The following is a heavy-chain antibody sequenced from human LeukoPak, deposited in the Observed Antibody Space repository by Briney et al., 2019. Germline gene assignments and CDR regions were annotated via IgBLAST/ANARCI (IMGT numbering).Heavy chain of an antibody. CDR2: IKPDGSDT. CDR1: GFIFSNYY. D-gene: IGHD2-21*01. V-gene: IGHV3-7*01. J-gene: IGHJ3*02. Sequence: PGGSLRLSCAASGFIFSNYYMAWVRQAPGKGLEWVANIKPDGSDTYYVDSVKGRFTISRDNAKNSLFLQMNNLRDEDTAVYYCARDPGPSIPAWGAFDIWGQGTKVTVSP. CDR3: ARDPGPSIPAWGAFDI.